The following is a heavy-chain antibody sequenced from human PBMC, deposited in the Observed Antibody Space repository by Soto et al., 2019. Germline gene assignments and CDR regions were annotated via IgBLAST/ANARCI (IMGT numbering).Heavy chain of an antibody. V-gene: IGHV1-18*01. Sequence: ASVKVSCKTSGYAFSSYGISWVRQAPGQGLEWMGWINRYSGGTNSAQKLQGRVTMTSDTSTSTAYMELSRLRSDDTAVYYCARAWSGYDRPDLDYWGQGTLVTVSS. CDR3: ARAWSGYDRPDLDY. D-gene: IGHD3-3*01. CDR2: INRYSGGT. J-gene: IGHJ4*02. CDR1: GYAFSSYG.